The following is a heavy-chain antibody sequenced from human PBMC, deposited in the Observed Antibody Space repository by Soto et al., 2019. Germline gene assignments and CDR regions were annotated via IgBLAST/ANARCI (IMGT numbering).Heavy chain of an antibody. Sequence: NPSETLSLTCSVSGGSVSSGGYYWGWIRQTPGKGLEWIASMFHSGTKYYNPSLKHRVSISVDTSKNEISLKLRSSTAVDTAVYYCASRGERAAATNWFDPWGQEILVTVSS. CDR3: ASRGERAAATNWFDP. J-gene: IGHJ5*02. CDR2: MFHSGTK. D-gene: IGHD6-13*01. CDR1: GGSVSSGGYY. V-gene: IGHV4-39*01.